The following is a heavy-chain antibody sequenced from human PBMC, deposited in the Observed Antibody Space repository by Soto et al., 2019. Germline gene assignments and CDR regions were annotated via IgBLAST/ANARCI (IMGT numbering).Heavy chain of an antibody. CDR3: ARKSIRVVVATITPYYGMDV. D-gene: IGHD2-2*01. J-gene: IGHJ6*02. CDR2: IRPDGRED. Sequence: PGGSLRLSCEASGFNSSPYGMTWGRQAPGKGLEGVASIRPDGREDFYLDPVKGRFTISRDNDNNSLFLQMNSLRGEDTAVYYCARKSIRVVVATITPYYGMDVWGQGTTVTVSS. V-gene: IGHV3-7*03. CDR1: GFNSSPYG.